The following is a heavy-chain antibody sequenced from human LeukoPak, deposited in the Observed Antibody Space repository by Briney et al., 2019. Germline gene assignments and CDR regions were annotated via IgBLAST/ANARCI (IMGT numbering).Heavy chain of an antibody. Sequence: SETLSLTCAVYGGSFSGYYWSWIRQPPGKGLEWTGEINHSGRNNYNPSLKSRVTISVDTSKNQFSLKLSSVTAADTAVYYCARATGTKVPPGYWGQGTLVTVSS. V-gene: IGHV4-34*01. CDR3: ARATGTKVPPGY. CDR2: INHSGRN. CDR1: GGSFSGYY. D-gene: IGHD1-7*01. J-gene: IGHJ4*02.